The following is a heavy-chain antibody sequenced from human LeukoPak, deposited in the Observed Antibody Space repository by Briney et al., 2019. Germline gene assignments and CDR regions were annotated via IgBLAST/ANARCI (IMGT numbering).Heavy chain of an antibody. J-gene: IGHJ3*02. V-gene: IGHV1-2*02. CDR2: INPNSGGT. CDR3: ARLSPDDFGAHVGRGDGFDI. D-gene: IGHD4-17*01. CDR1: GYTFTGYY. Sequence: ASVKVSCKASGYTFTGYYMHWVRQAPGQGLEWMGWINPNSGGTNYAQKFQGRVTMTRDTSISTAYMELSRLRSDDTAVYYCARLSPDDFGAHVGRGDGFDIWGQGTMVTVSS.